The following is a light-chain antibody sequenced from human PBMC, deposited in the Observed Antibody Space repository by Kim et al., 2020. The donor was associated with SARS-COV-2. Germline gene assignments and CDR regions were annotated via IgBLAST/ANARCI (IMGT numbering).Light chain of an antibody. V-gene: IGLV10-54*01. CDR1: SNNVGNQG. CDR3: SAWDINLRAWV. CDR2: RDN. J-gene: IGLJ3*02. Sequence: QAGLTQPPSVSKGLRQTATLTCTGNSNNVGNQGAAWLQQHRGHPPKLLSYRDNSRPSGGSERFSASRSRNTASLSITGLQPEDEADYYCSAWDINLRAWVFGGGTQLTVL.